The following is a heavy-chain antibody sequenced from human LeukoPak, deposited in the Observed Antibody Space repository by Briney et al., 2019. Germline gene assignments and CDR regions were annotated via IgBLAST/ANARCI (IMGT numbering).Heavy chain of an antibody. D-gene: IGHD5-12*01. Sequence: SETLSLTCTVSGGSISSYYWSWIRQPPGKGLEWIGYIYYSGSTNYNPSLKSRVTISVDTSKNQFSLKLSSVTAADTAVYYCARSGYSGYDWGVFDYWGQGTLVTVSS. CDR1: GGSISSYY. CDR2: IYYSGST. V-gene: IGHV4-59*08. CDR3: ARSGYSGYDWGVFDY. J-gene: IGHJ4*02.